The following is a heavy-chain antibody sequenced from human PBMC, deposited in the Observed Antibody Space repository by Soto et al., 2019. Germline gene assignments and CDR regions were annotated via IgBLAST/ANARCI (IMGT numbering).Heavy chain of an antibody. CDR2: IYRTGST. D-gene: IGHD1-7*01. CDR3: ASRYPGTSVDY. V-gene: IGHV4-4*02. CDR1: GGSFTSNSW. Sequence: CAVSGGSFTSNSWWTWVRQPPGQGLEWIGEIYRTGSTNYNPSRKSRVTISLDKSENQFSLKMTSLTAADTAVYYCASRYPGTSVDYWGQGTLVTVSS. J-gene: IGHJ4*02.